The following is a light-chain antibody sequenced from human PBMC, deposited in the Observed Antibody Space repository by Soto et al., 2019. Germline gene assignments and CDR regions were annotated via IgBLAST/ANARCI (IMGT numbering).Light chain of an antibody. CDR3: QQLNGYLELT. CDR2: DAS. J-gene: IGKJ4*01. Sequence: DIHLTHSHSFLSASFVDSGTITCRASQGISTYLAWYQQKLGKAPKLLIYDASTLQSGVPSRFSGSRSGTEFTLTISSLQPEDFATYYCQQLNGYLELTFGGGTKVDIK. CDR1: QGISTY. V-gene: IGKV1-9*01.